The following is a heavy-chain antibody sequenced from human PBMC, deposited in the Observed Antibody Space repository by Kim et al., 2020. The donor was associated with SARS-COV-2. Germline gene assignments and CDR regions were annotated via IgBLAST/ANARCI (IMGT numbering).Heavy chain of an antibody. V-gene: IGHV1-8*01. Sequence: ASVKVSCKASGYTFTSYDINWVRHATGQGLEWMGCMNPNIGNTGYVQKLQGRVTMTRNTSISTSYMELSSLISEDTAVYYCASQKGIPYYYYGMDVWGQGTTVTVSS. D-gene: IGHD2-21*01. J-gene: IGHJ6*02. CDR1: GYTFTSYD. CDR2: MNPNIGNT. CDR3: ASQKGIPYYYYGMDV.